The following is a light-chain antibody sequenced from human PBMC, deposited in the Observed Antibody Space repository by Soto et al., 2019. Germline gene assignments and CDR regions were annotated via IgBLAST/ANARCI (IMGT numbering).Light chain of an antibody. V-gene: IGLV1-40*01. CDR1: SSNIGAGYD. CDR2: GNS. J-gene: IGLJ2*01. CDR3: PSYDSSLNGLV. Sequence: QSVLTQPPSVSGAPGQRVTISCTGSSSNIGAGYDVHWYQQLPGTAPKLLIYGNSNRPSGVPDRFSGSKSGTSASLAITGLQAEDEADYYCPSYDSSLNGLVFGGGTKLTVL.